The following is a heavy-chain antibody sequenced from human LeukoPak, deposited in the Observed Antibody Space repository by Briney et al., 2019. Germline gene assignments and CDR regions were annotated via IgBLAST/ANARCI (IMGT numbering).Heavy chain of an antibody. CDR2: FDPEDGET. Sequence: ASVKVSCKVSGYTLTELSMHWVRQVPGKGLEWMGGFDPEDGETIYAQKFQGRVTMTEDTSTDTAYMELSSLRSEDTAVYYCAASPLVVAASGAHLYYYYGMDVWGQGTTVTVSS. V-gene: IGHV1-24*01. CDR3: AASPLVVAASGAHLYYYYGMDV. CDR1: GYTLTELS. D-gene: IGHD2-15*01. J-gene: IGHJ6*02.